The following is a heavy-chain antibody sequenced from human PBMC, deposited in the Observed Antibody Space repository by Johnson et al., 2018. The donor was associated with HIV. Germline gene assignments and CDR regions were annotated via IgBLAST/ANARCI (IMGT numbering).Heavy chain of an antibody. J-gene: IGHJ3*02. Sequence: QVQLVESGGGLVKPGRSLRLSCAASGLTFSNVWMTWVRQAPGKGLEWVAVISYDGNNKYYADSVKGRFTIYRDNSKNTLYLQVNSLRPEDTAVYFCARKVESCVLWWGGAFDIWGQGTMVTVSS. D-gene: IGHD2-21*01. CDR2: ISYDGNNK. CDR1: GLTFSNVW. CDR3: ARKVESCVLWWGGAFDI. V-gene: IGHV3-30*03.